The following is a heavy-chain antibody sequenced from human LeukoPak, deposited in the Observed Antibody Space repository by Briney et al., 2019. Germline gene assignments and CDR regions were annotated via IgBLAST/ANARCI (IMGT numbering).Heavy chain of an antibody. V-gene: IGHV4-31*03. Sequence: PSETLSLTCTVSGGSVSSGGYYWSWIRQHPGKGPEWIGYIFYSGSTHYNPSLKRRVTLSLDTSKNQFSLKLSSVTAAETAVYYCARGLAHDYWGQGTLVTVSS. J-gene: IGHJ4*02. D-gene: IGHD3-3*02. CDR1: GGSVSSGGYY. CDR3: ARGLAHDY. CDR2: IFYSGST.